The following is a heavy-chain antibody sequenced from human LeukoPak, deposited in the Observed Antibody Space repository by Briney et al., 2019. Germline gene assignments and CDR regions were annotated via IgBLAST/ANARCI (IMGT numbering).Heavy chain of an antibody. J-gene: IGHJ4*02. CDR3: AREAATGGGALDY. V-gene: IGHV3-7*01. Sequence: GGSLRLSCAASGFTFSSYWMSWVRQAPGKGLEWVANIKQDGSEKYYVDSVKGRFTISRDNAKNSLYLQMNSLRAEDTAVYYRAREAATGGGALDYWGQGTLVTVSS. CDR1: GFTFSSYW. CDR2: IKQDGSEK. D-gene: IGHD6-13*01.